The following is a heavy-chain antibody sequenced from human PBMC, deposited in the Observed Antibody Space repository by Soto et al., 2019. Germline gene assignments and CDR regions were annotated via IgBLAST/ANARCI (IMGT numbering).Heavy chain of an antibody. Sequence: HVKLVQSGAEVKKPGSSVKVSCKTSGVSFNNNGIGWVRQAPGHGLEWMGGVSPPFRTSNYARKFQGRISITADASTGTVNMELSSLTSEDTAQYYCARVLYYGSGSCSPYGMDVWGQGTTVTVSS. J-gene: IGHJ6*02. CDR3: ARVLYYGSGSCSPYGMDV. D-gene: IGHD3-10*01. CDR2: VSPPFRTS. CDR1: GVSFNNNG. V-gene: IGHV1-69*01.